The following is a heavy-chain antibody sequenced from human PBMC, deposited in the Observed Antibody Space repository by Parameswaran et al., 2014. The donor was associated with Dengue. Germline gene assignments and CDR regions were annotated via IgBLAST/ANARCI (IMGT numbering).Heavy chain of an antibody. Sequence: SWVRQAPGQGLEWMGRIIPILGIANYAQKFQGRVTITADKSTSTAYMELSSLRSEDTAVYYCARQYYYDSSGANWFDPWGQGTLVTVSS. D-gene: IGHD3-22*01. CDR3: ARQYYYDSSGANWFDP. V-gene: IGHV1-69*02. CDR2: IIPILGIA. J-gene: IGHJ5*02.